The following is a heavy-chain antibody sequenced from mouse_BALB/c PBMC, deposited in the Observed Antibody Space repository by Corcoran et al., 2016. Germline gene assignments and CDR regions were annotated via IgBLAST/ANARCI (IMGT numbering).Heavy chain of an antibody. CDR1: GFSLSTSGMG. V-gene: IGHV8-12*01. CDR3: AREGRNYFDY. J-gene: IGHJ2*01. Sequence: QVTLKESGPGILQPSQTLSLTCSFSGFSLSTSGMGVSWIRQPSGKGLEWLTHIYWDDDKRYNPSLKSRLTISKDTSSNQVFLKITSVDTADTATYYCAREGRNYFDYWGQGTTLTVSS. CDR2: IYWDDDK. D-gene: IGHD3-3*01.